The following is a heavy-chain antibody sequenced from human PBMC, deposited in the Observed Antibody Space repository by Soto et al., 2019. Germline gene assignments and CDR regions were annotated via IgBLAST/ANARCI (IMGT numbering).Heavy chain of an antibody. CDR3: ARSSGGNFGIIIEGSNWFDP. D-gene: IGHD3-3*01. Sequence: ASVKVSCKASGGTFSSYAISWVRQAPGQGLGWMGVINPHGGSTKYAQKFQGRVTMTRDTSRSTVYMELRSLRSDDTAIYYCARSSGGNFGIIIEGSNWFDPWGQGALVTVSS. J-gene: IGHJ5*02. CDR1: GGTFSSYA. CDR2: INPHGGST. V-gene: IGHV1-46*01.